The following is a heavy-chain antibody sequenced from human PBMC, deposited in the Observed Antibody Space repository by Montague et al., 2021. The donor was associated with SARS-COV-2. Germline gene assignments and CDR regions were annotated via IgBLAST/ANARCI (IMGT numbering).Heavy chain of an antibody. Sequence: SETLSLTCAVSVHSVIADHWRSSVQHPPELQLPPVVVIYHTRGTKYKPSLKSRVSMSVDKSWNQFSLRLTSVTAADTAIYYCARKGSGRSDLAYWGQGTLVNVSS. D-gene: IGHD1-26*01. V-gene: IGHV4-4*02. CDR1: VHSVIADHW. CDR2: IYHTRGT. CDR3: ARKGSGRSDLAY. J-gene: IGHJ4*02.